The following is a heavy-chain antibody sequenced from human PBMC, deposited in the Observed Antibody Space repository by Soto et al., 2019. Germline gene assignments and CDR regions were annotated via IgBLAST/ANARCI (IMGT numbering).Heavy chain of an antibody. CDR3: AREIGGTAPDF. CDR1: GFIFTDYG. CDR2: TTD. J-gene: IGHJ4*02. V-gene: IGHV3-30-3*01. D-gene: IGHD2-21*02. Sequence: GGSLRLSCVASGFIFTDYGMHWVRQAPGKGLEWVGTTDHSAEFVKGRFTISRDNSKNTLYLQMSNLRPEDTAVYFCAREIGGTAPDFWGQGTLVTVSS.